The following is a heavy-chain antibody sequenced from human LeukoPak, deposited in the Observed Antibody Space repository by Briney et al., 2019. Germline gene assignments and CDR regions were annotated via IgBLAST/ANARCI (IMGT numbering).Heavy chain of an antibody. V-gene: IGHV4-4*07. J-gene: IGHJ4*02. CDR2: IYTSGST. D-gene: IGHD4-17*01. Sequence: SETLSLTCTVSGGSISSYYWSWIRQPAGKGLEWIGRIYTSGSTNYNPSLKSRVTMSVDTSKNQFSLKLSSVTAADTAVYYCARGDDYGDFYYFDYWGQGTLVTVSS. CDR3: ARGDDYGDFYYFDY. CDR1: GGSISSYY.